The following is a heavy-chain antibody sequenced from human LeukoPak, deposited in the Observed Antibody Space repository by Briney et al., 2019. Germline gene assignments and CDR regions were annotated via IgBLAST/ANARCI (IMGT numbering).Heavy chain of an antibody. CDR3: ARDPTTRSNQPQYYSDY. V-gene: IGHV3-30*04. CDR1: GFTFSSYA. CDR2: ISLDGSNK. J-gene: IGHJ4*02. Sequence: PGGSLRLSCAASGFTFSSYAMHWVRQAPGKGLEWVAVISLDGSNKYYADSVKGRFTISRDNSKNTLHLQMNSLRAEDTAVYYCARDPTTRSNQPQYYSDYWGQGTLVTVSS. D-gene: IGHD4-17*01.